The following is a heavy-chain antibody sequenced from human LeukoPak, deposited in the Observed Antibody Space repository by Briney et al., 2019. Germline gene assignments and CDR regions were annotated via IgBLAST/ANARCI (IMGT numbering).Heavy chain of an antibody. V-gene: IGHV3-9*01. CDR3: AKDIGPMVRGAFDY. CDR1: GFTFDDYA. Sequence: GRSLRLSCAASGFTFDDYAMHWVRQAPGKGLEWVSGISWNSGSIGYADSVKGRFTISRDNAKNSLYLQMNSLRAEDTALYYCAKDIGPMVRGAFDYWGQGTLVTVSS. CDR2: ISWNSGSI. J-gene: IGHJ4*02. D-gene: IGHD3-10*01.